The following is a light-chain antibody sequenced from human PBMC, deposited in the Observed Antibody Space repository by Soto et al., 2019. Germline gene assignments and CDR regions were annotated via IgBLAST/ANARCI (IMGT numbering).Light chain of an antibody. J-gene: IGLJ2*01. V-gene: IGLV2-11*01. Sequence: QSVLTQPRSVSGSPGQSITISCTGTSRDVGDYNYVSWYQQHPGKVPKLIIYDVSDRPSGVPDRFSGSKSGNTASLTISGLQAEDEADYHCCSYAGSYVVFGGGTKVNVL. CDR1: SRDVGDYNY. CDR3: CSYAGSYVV. CDR2: DVS.